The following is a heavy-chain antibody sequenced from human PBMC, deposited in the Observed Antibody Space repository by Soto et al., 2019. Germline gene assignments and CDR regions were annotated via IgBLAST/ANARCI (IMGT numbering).Heavy chain of an antibody. CDR2: ISYDGSNK. D-gene: IGHD5-12*01. CDR1: GFTFSSYG. J-gene: IGHJ6*03. Sequence: QVQLVESGGGVVQPGRSLRLSCAASGFTFSSYGMHWVRQAPGKGLEWVAVISYDGSNKYYADSVKGRFTISRDNYKHTLYLQINSLRAEDTAVYYCAKGQLGSGYDEHYYMDVWCKGTTVTVSS. V-gene: IGHV3-30*18. CDR3: AKGQLGSGYDEHYYMDV.